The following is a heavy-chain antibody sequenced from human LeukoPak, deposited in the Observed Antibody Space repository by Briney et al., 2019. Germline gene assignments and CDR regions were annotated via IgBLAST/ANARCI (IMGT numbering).Heavy chain of an antibody. Sequence: PGRSLRLPCAASGFTFSSYGMHWVRQAPGKGLEWVAVIWYDGSNKYYADSVKGRFTISRDNSKNTLYLQMNSLRAEDTAVYYCAILSSYDSSGYLFDYWGQGTLVTVSS. CDR2: IWYDGSNK. D-gene: IGHD3-22*01. V-gene: IGHV3-33*01. J-gene: IGHJ4*02. CDR1: GFTFSSYG. CDR3: AILSSYDSSGYLFDY.